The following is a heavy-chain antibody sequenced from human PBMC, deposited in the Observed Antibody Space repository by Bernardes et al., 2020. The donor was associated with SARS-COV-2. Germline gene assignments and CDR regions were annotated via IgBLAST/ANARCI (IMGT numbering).Heavy chain of an antibody. CDR3: ARRGAGLTYISGWPMQAEYYCDY. CDR1: GYSFTSYW. Sequence: GESLQISCKGSGYSFTSYWIGWVRQMPGKGLEWMGIIYPGDSDTRYSPSFQGQVTISADKSISTAYLQWSSLKASDTAMYYCARRGAGLTYISGWPMQAEYYCDYEGQGTLVTVSS. J-gene: IGHJ4*02. D-gene: IGHD6-19*01. CDR2: IYPGDSDT. V-gene: IGHV5-51*01.